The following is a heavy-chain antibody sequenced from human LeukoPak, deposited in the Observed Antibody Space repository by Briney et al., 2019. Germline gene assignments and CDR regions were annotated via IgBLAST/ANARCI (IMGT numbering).Heavy chain of an antibody. D-gene: IGHD3-9*01. CDR2: ISAYNANT. V-gene: IGHV1-18*04. CDR1: GYTFTNYG. J-gene: IGHJ6*04. CDR3: ARTDYDILTGARMDV. Sequence: VASVKLSCKASGYTFTNYGINWVRQAPGQGLEWMGWISAYNANTNYAQKFQGRVTITTDTSTSTVYMELRSLRSDDTAIYYCARTDYDILTGARMDVWGKGTTVTVSS.